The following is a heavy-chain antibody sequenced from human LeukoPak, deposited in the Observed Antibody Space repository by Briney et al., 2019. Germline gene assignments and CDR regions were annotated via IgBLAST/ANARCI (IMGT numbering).Heavy chain of an antibody. CDR2: ISGSGSNT. V-gene: IGHV3-23*01. Sequence: GGSLRLSCAASGFAFSTYAMSWVRQAPGKGLEWVSSISGSGSNTYYADSVKGQFTISRDSSKNTLYLQMNSLRAEDTAVYYCAKSLTVTTRIHSIDPRGQGTLVTVSS. D-gene: IGHD4-17*01. CDR1: GFAFSTYA. CDR3: AKSLTVTTRIHSIDP. J-gene: IGHJ4*02.